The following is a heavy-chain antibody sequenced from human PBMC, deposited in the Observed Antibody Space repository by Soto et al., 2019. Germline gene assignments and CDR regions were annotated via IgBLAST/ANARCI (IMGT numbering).Heavy chain of an antibody. Sequence: QLQLQESGSGLVKPSQTLSLTCAVSGGSISSGGYSWSWIRQPPGKGLEWIGYIYHSGSTYYNPSLESRVTISVVGSNNQFSLKVTSLTATDTAVYYCARGRGMGGFDYWGQGTLVTVSS. CDR2: IYHSGST. D-gene: IGHD3-16*01. V-gene: IGHV4-30-2*01. J-gene: IGHJ4*02. CDR1: GGSISSGGYS. CDR3: ARGRGMGGFDY.